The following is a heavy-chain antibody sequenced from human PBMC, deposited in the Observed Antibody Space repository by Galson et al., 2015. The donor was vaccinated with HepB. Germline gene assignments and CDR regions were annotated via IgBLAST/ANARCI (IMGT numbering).Heavy chain of an antibody. CDR1: GFTFSSYA. D-gene: IGHD2-8*01. Sequence: SLRLSCAASGFTFSSYAMSWVRQAPGKGLEWVSAISGSGGSTYYADSVKGRFTISRDNSKNTLYLQMNSLRAEDTAVYYCAKDGDCTNGVCYSGAFDIWGQGTMVTVSS. CDR2: ISGSGGST. J-gene: IGHJ3*02. V-gene: IGHV3-23*01. CDR3: AKDGDCTNGVCYSGAFDI.